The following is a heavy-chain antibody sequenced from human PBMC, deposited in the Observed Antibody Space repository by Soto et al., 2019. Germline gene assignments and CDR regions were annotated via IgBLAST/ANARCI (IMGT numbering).Heavy chain of an antibody. CDR3: ARGLTGTLPYYYYYGMDV. CDR1: GFTVSSNY. V-gene: IGHV3-53*01. CDR2: IYSGGST. J-gene: IGHJ6*02. D-gene: IGHD1-1*01. Sequence: GGSLRLSCAASGFTVSSNYMSWVRQAPGKGLEWVSVIYSGGSTYYADSVKGRFTISRDNSKNTLYLQMNSLRAEDTAVYYCARGLTGTLPYYYYYGMDVWGQGTTVTVSS.